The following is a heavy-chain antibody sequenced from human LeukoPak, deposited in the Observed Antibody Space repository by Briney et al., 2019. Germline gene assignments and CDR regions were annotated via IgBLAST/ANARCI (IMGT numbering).Heavy chain of an antibody. J-gene: IGHJ4*02. CDR3: AKGIRDFSWLPSFDW. D-gene: IGHD3-9*01. Sequence: GGSLRLSCAASGFTFDDYTMHWVRQAPGKGLEWVSLISWDGGSTYYADSVKGRFTISRDNFKSTLFLQMNSLTAEDTAVYYCAKGIRDFSWLPSFDWWGQGIQVTVSS. CDR1: GFTFDDYT. CDR2: ISWDGGST. V-gene: IGHV3-43*01.